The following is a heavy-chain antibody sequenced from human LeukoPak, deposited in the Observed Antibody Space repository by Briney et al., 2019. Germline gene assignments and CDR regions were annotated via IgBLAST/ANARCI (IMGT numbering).Heavy chain of an antibody. CDR1: GFTVSSNY. D-gene: IGHD2-15*01. Sequence: GGSLRLSCAASGFTVSSNYMSWVRQAPGKGLEWVSVIYSGGSTYYADSVKGRFTISRDNSKNTVYLQMNSLRAEDTALYYCTRGVYCSGGSCSLDYWGQGTLVTVSS. CDR3: TRGVYCSGGSCSLDY. J-gene: IGHJ4*02. V-gene: IGHV3-53*01. CDR2: IYSGGST.